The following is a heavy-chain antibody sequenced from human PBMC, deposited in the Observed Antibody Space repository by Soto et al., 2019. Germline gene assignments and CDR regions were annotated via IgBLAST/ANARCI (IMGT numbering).Heavy chain of an antibody. CDR2: INIDGRIT. Sequence: GGSLRLSCTGSGFTFSDNWMHWVRQAPEKGLVWVSQINIDGRITTYADSVEGRFTVSRDNAKNTLYLQMNSLRAEDTAVYYCARGVLGGMDVWGQGTTVTVS. CDR3: ARGVLGGMDV. V-gene: IGHV3-74*01. CDR1: GFTFSDNW. J-gene: IGHJ6*02. D-gene: IGHD2-8*02.